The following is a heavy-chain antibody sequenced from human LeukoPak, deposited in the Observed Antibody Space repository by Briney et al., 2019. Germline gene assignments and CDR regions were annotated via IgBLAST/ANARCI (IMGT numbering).Heavy chain of an antibody. V-gene: IGHV3-15*01. CDR3: TREDIVVVVVATGAFDI. CDR2: IKSKTDGGTT. CDR1: GFTFSNAW. D-gene: IGHD2-15*01. Sequence: GGSLRLSCAASGFTFSNAWMSWVRQAPGKGLEWVGRIKSKTDGGTTDYAAPVKGRFTISGDDSKNTLYLQMNSLKTEDTALYYCTREDIVVVVVATGAFDIWGQGTRVTVSS. J-gene: IGHJ3*02.